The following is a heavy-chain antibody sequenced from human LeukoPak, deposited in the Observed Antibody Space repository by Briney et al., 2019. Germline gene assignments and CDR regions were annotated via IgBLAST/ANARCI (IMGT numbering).Heavy chain of an antibody. Sequence: PGGSLRLSCAASGFTVSSNDMSWVRQAPGKGLEWVSVIYSGGRTFYADSVKGRFTISRDNSKNTLYLQMNSLRAEDTAVYYCARRPCSSTSCFYFDYWGQGTLVTVSS. D-gene: IGHD2-2*01. CDR2: IYSGGRT. J-gene: IGHJ4*02. CDR1: GFTVSSND. V-gene: IGHV3-53*01. CDR3: ARRPCSSTSCFYFDY.